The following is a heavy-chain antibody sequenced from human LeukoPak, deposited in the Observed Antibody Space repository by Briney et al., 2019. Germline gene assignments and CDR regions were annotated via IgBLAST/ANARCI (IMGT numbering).Heavy chain of an antibody. CDR3: LKDLTGTWSFDH. D-gene: IGHD7-27*01. J-gene: IGHJ4*02. Sequence: PGGSLRLSWSASGFTFSGHFMHWVRQAPGKGLEYVSSISVNGDKTLYAESVKGRFTISRDNSKNTLYLQLSSLRLEDTAIYYCLKDLTGTWSFDHWGQGTLLTVSS. V-gene: IGHV3-64D*06. CDR1: GFTFSGHF. CDR2: ISVNGDKT.